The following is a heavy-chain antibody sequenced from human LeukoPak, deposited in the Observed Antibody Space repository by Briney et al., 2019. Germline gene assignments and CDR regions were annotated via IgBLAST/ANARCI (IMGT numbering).Heavy chain of an antibody. J-gene: IGHJ6*03. CDR1: GGSISSYY. Sequence: SETLSLTCTVSGGSISSYYWSWIRQPPGRGLEWIVYIYTSGSTNYNPSLNSRVTISVDTSKNQFSLQLSSVTAADTAVYYSERHPTVVDPPYYYYYMDVWGKGTTVTVSS. CDR3: ERHPTVVDPPYYYYYMDV. CDR2: IYTSGST. D-gene: IGHD2-21*01. V-gene: IGHV4-4*09.